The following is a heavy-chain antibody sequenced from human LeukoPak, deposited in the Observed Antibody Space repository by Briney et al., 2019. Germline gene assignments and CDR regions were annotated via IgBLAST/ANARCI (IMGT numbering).Heavy chain of an antibody. Sequence: ASVKVSCKASGYTFTSYDINWVRQATGQGLEWMGWMNPNSGNTGYAQKFQGRVTITRNTSISTAYMELSSLRSEDTAVYYCARGSYYYDSSGSYSVGYWGQGTLVTVSS. J-gene: IGHJ4*02. CDR3: ARGSYYYDSSGSYSVGY. CDR1: GYTFTSYD. D-gene: IGHD3-22*01. CDR2: MNPNSGNT. V-gene: IGHV1-8*03.